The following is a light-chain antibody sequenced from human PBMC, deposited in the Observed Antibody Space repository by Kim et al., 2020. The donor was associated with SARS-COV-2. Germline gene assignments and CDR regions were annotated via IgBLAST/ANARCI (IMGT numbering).Light chain of an antibody. Sequence: ASVGDIVTITCRASQDISNYLAWFQLKPGKAPKLLIYAASALQPGVPSRFSGSGSGTDFTLTVTSLQPEDVATYYCQKCDSAPWTFGQGTKVEIK. CDR2: AAS. CDR1: QDISNY. V-gene: IGKV1-27*01. J-gene: IGKJ1*01. CDR3: QKCDSAPWT.